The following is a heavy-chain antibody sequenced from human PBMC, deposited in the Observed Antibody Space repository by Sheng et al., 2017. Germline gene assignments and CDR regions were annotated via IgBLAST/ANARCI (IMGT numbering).Heavy chain of an antibody. J-gene: IGHJ6*03. CDR3: ARKLVRDYYYMDV. CDR1: GGSISSYY. V-gene: IGHV4-59*01. CDR2: IYYSGST. Sequence: QVQLQESGPGLVKPSETLSLTCTVSGGSISSYYWSWIRQPPGKGLEWIGYIYYSGSTNYNPSLKSRVTISVDTSKNQFSLKLSSVTAADTAVYYCARKLVRDYYYMDVWGQGTTVTVSS. D-gene: IGHD6-6*01.